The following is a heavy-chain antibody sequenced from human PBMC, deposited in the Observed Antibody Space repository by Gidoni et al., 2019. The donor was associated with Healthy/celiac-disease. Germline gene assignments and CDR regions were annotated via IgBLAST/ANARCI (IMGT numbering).Heavy chain of an antibody. J-gene: IGHJ4*02. V-gene: IGHV3-30*03. D-gene: IGHD3-22*01. CDR2: ISYDGSNK. CDR3: SSGYPLQQNYYDSSGYFDY. Sequence: GLEWVAVISYDGSNKYYADSVKGRFTISRDNSKNAVYLQMNSLRTEDTAVYYCSSGYPLQQNYYDSSGYFDYWGQGTLVTVSS.